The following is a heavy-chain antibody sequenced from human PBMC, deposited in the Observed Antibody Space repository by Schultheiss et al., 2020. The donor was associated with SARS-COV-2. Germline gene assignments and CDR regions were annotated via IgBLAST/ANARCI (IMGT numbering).Heavy chain of an antibody. Sequence: SQTLSLTCTVSGGSISSGGYYWSWIRQHPGKGLEWIGEINHSGSTYYNPSLKSRVTISVDTSKNQFSLKLSSVTAADTAVYYCARGLWNYPTFDYWGQGTLVTVSS. CDR1: GGSISSGGYY. D-gene: IGHD1-7*01. CDR3: ARGLWNYPTFDY. V-gene: IGHV4-31*03. CDR2: INHSGST. J-gene: IGHJ4*02.